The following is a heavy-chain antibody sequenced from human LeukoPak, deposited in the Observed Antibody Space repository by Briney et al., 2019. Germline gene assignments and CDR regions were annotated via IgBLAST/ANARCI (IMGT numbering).Heavy chain of an antibody. V-gene: IGHV3-7*05. D-gene: IGHD5-24*01. CDR1: GLTFSNYW. CDR3: ARASDPWLQLT. CDR2: IKQDGSEK. Sequence: PGGSLRLSCAASGLTFSNYWMIWVRQAPGKGLEWVANIKQDGSEKRYAGSVRGRFTVSRDNAHTSLYLQMSSLRAEDTALYFCARASDPWLQLTWGQGTLVTVSS. J-gene: IGHJ5*02.